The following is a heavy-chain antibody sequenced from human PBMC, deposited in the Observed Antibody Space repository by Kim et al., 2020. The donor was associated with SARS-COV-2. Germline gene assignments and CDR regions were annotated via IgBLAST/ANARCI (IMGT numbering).Heavy chain of an antibody. Sequence: SVKVSCKASGGTFSSYAISWVRQAPGQGLEWMGRIIPILGIANYAQKFQGRVTITADKSTSTAYMELSSLRSEDTAVYYCARGDYYGSGTHYYYYGMDVWGQGTTVTVSS. V-gene: IGHV1-69*04. CDR3: ARGDYYGSGTHYYYYGMDV. CDR2: IIPILGIA. J-gene: IGHJ6*02. D-gene: IGHD3-10*01. CDR1: GGTFSSYA.